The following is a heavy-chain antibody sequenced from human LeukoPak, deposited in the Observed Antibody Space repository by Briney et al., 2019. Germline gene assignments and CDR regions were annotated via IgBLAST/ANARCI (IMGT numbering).Heavy chain of an antibody. V-gene: IGHV3-7*03. CDR2: IKQDGSEK. Sequence: GGSLRLSCAASGFTFSDYWMNWVRQAPGKGLEWVANIKQDGSEKYYVDSVKGRFTISRDNAKNSLYLQMNSLRVEDTALYHCAKGDRNGWYFDYWGLGTLVTVSS. CDR3: AKGDRNGWYFDY. D-gene: IGHD6-19*01. J-gene: IGHJ4*02. CDR1: GFTFSDYW.